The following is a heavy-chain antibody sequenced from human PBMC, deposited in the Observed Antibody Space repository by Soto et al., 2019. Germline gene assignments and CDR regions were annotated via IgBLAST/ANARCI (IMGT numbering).Heavy chain of an antibody. J-gene: IGHJ4*02. Sequence: QVQLVQSGAEVKKPGSSVKVSCKASGGTFSSYSINWVRQAPGPGLEWMGEIIPIFGTANYAQKIQGRVTMTADESTSTAYMEVSSRRSEDTAVYYCARDGGRHSGGIDYWGQGTVVTVS. CDR1: GGTFSSYS. V-gene: IGHV1-69*01. D-gene: IGHD1-26*01. CDR2: IIPIFGTA. CDR3: ARDGGRHSGGIDY.